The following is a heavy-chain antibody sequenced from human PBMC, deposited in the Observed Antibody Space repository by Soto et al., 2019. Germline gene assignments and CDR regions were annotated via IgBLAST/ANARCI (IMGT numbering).Heavy chain of an antibody. CDR2: IKSKTDGGTT. Sequence: GGSLRLSCAASGFTFSNAWMNWVRQAPGKGLEWVGRIKSKTDGGTTDYAAPVKGRFTISRDDSKNTLYLQMNSLKTEDTAVYYCTTDKPQLWLLRWTYYFDYWGQGTLVTVSS. CDR1: GFTFSNAW. D-gene: IGHD5-18*01. V-gene: IGHV3-15*07. CDR3: TTDKPQLWLLRWTYYFDY. J-gene: IGHJ4*02.